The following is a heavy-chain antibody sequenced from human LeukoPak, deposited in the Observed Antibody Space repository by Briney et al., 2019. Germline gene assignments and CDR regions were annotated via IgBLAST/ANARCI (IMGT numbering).Heavy chain of an antibody. CDR2: ISGGGGST. V-gene: IGHV3-23*01. CDR1: GFTFSSYA. D-gene: IGHD2-2*01. CDR3: AKSIVVVPAAPFDY. J-gene: IGHJ4*02. Sequence: GGSLRLSCAASGFTFSSYAMSWLRQAPGKGLESVSAISGGGGSTYYAGSVKGRFTISRDNSKNTLYLQMNSLRAEDTAVYYCAKSIVVVPAAPFDYWGQGTLVTVSS.